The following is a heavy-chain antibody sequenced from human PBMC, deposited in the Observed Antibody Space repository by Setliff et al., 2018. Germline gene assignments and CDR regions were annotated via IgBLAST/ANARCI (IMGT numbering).Heavy chain of an antibody. CDR3: ARGSSSYDY. D-gene: IGHD6-6*01. CDR1: GGSISSSSYY. J-gene: IGHJ4*02. V-gene: IGHV4-39*01. Sequence: SETLSLTCTVSGGSISSSSYYWGWIRQPPGKGLEWIGSIYYSVSTYYNPSLKSRVTMSVDKSKNQFSLKLSSVTAADTAVYYCARGSSSYDYWGQGTLVTVSS. CDR2: IYYSVST.